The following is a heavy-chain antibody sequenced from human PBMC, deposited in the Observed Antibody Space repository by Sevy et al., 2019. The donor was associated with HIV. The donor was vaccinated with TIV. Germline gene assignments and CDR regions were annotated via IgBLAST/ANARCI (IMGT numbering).Heavy chain of an antibody. V-gene: IGHV3-9*01. CDR2: ISWNGENM. CDR1: GFMFDAYA. Sequence: GGSLRLSCAVSGFMFDAYAMHWVRQSPGKGLEWVSSISWNGENMGYADFVKGGFTISRDNAKNSLYLQMNGLRVEDTALFYCVEGMVSAGKYVNFDSWGQGTLVTVSS. CDR3: VEGMVSAGKYVNFDS. J-gene: IGHJ4*02. D-gene: IGHD3-3*01.